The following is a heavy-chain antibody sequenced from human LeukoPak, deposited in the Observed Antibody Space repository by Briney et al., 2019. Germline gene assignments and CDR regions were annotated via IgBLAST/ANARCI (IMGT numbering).Heavy chain of an antibody. CDR1: GFTFSSYS. CDR3: ARHIEYSSSSDYYYYMDV. Sequence: GGSLRLSCAASGFTFSSYSMNWVRQAPGKGLEWVSSISSSSSYIYYADSVKGRFTISRDNAKNSLYLQMNSLRAEDTAVYYCARHIEYSSSSDYYYYMDVWGKGTTVTVSS. D-gene: IGHD6-6*01. CDR2: ISSSSSYI. V-gene: IGHV3-21*01. J-gene: IGHJ6*03.